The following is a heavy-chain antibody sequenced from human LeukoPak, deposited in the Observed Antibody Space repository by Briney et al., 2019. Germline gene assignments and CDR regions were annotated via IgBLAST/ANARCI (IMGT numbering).Heavy chain of an antibody. CDR2: ISAYNGNT. CDR1: GYTFTSYG. J-gene: IGHJ5*02. CDR3: ARVLGIAAAGHNWFDP. D-gene: IGHD6-13*01. V-gene: IGHV1-18*01. Sequence: ASVKVSCKASGYTFTSYGISWVRQAPGQGLEWMGWISAYNGNTNYAQKLQGRATMTTDTSTSTAYMELRSLRSDDTAVYYCARVLGIAAAGHNWFDPWGQGTLVTVSS.